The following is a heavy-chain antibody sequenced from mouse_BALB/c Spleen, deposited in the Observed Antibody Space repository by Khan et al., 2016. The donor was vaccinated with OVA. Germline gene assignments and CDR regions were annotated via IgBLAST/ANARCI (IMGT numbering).Heavy chain of an antibody. V-gene: IGHV5-6*01. CDR1: GFTFSTYG. J-gene: IGHJ3*01. Sequence: EVELVESGGDLVKPGGSLKLSCAASGFTFSTYGMSWVRQTPDKRLEWVATVSTGGGYTYYPDSVKGRFTISRDNAKNTLYLQMSSLKSEDTAMFYCASLAYYYDSKGFAYWGQGTLVTVSA. CDR2: VSTGGGYT. D-gene: IGHD1-1*01. CDR3: ASLAYYYDSKGFAY.